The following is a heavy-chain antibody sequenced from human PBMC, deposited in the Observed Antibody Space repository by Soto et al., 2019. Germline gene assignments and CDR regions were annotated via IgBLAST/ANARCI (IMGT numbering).Heavy chain of an antibody. V-gene: IGHV3-23*01. Sequence: EVQLLESGGGLVQPGWPLRLSCAASGFTFSSYAMSWVRQPPGKGREWVSVISGSGGSTYYADSVKGRFTISRDLSKNALYLQMNSLRAEDTAVYYCAKGINFPIYWYFDLWGRGTLVTVSS. CDR3: AKGINFPIYWYFDL. CDR2: ISGSGGST. D-gene: IGHD2-21*01. CDR1: GFTFSSYA. J-gene: IGHJ2*01.